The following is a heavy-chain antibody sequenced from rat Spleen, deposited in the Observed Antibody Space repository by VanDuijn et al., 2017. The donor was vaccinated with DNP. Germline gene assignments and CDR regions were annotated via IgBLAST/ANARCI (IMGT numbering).Heavy chain of an antibody. V-gene: IGHV1-43*01. CDR2: IYTGSGGT. D-gene: IGHD4-3*01. CDR1: GYTFTTYY. Sequence: QVQLQQSGAELAKPGSSVKISCEASGYTFTTYYIGWIKQTTGQGLEYIGYIYTGSGGTNYNEKFRGKATLTVDKSSSTAFMQLSSLTPDDSAVYYCARSWVGVRGIWFAYWGQGTLVTVSS. CDR3: ARSWVGVRGIWFAY. J-gene: IGHJ3*01.